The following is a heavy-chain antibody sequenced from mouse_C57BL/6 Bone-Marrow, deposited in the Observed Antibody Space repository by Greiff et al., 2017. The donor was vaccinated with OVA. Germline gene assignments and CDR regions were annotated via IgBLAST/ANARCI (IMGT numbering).Heavy chain of an antibody. CDR2: ISSGSSTI. Sequence: EVQVVESGGGLVKPGGSLKLSCAASGFTFSDYGMHWVRQAPEKGLEWVAYISSGSSTIYYADTVKGRFTISRDNAKNTLFLQMTSLRSEDTAMYYCARDYYGSSHYWYFDVWGTGTTVTVSS. CDR1: GFTFSDYG. D-gene: IGHD1-1*01. V-gene: IGHV5-17*01. CDR3: ARDYYGSSHYWYFDV. J-gene: IGHJ1*03.